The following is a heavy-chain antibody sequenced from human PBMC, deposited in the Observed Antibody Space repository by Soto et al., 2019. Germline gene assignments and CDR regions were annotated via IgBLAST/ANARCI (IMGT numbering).Heavy chain of an antibody. J-gene: IGHJ4*02. CDR1: GFAFSSYG. V-gene: IGHV3-30*03. Sequence: QAQLVESGGGVVQPGRSLRLSCAASGFAFSSYGMHWVRQAPGTGLEWVAVISYDGSLQHYADSVKGRFTISRDNSKNMVLLQMSSLRAEDTAVYYCVSDRRYGHASVPYSWGQGTLVSVFS. CDR3: VSDRRYGHASVPYS. D-gene: IGHD5-18*01. CDR2: ISYDGSLQ.